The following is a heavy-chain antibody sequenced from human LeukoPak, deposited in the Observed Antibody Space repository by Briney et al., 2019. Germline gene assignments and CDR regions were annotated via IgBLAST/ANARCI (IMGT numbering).Heavy chain of an antibody. CDR1: GASISRFY. V-gene: IGHV4-4*07. CDR2: IYTSGST. D-gene: IGHD6-25*01. CDR3: ARDTFSGHFDY. J-gene: IGHJ4*02. Sequence: SETLSLTCTVSGASISRFYWSWIRQPAGKGLEWIGRIYTSGSTSYNPSLKSRVTMSVDTSKKQFSLKLSSVTAADTAVYYCARDTFSGHFDYWGQGTLVTVSS.